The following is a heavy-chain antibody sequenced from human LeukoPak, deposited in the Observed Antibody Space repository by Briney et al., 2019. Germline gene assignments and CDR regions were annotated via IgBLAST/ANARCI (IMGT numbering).Heavy chain of an antibody. CDR3: ARGDSGNYALDY. CDR2: ISRSSTYI. J-gene: IGHJ4*02. Sequence: GGSLRLSCAASGFTFGSYWMNWVRQAPGKGLEWVSSISRSSTYIYNADSVKGRFTISRDNAKNSLYLQMNSLRAEDTAVYYCARGDSGNYALDYWGQGTLVTVSS. CDR1: GFTFGSYW. D-gene: IGHD1-26*01. V-gene: IGHV3-21*01.